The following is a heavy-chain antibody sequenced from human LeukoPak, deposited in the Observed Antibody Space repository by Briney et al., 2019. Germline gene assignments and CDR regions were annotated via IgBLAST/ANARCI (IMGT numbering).Heavy chain of an antibody. Sequence: GGSLRLSCAASGFTFSSYSMNWVRQAPGKGLEWVAAISSSSSYIYYADSVKGRFTISRDNAKNSLYLQMNRLRAEDTAVYYCATYSYNNARESQSWGQGTLVTVSS. V-gene: IGHV3-21*01. D-gene: IGHD3-10*01. J-gene: IGHJ1*01. CDR3: ATYSYNNARESQS. CDR2: ISSSSSYI. CDR1: GFTFSSYS.